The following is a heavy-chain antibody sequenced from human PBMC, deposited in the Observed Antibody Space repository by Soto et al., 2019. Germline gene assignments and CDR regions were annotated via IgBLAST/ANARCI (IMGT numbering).Heavy chain of an antibody. J-gene: IGHJ4*02. Sequence: EVQLLESGGGLVQPGGSLRLSCAASGFNFSSYAMSWVRQAPEKGLEWISAISGSGGGTYYADSVKGRFTISRDNSKNTLYLQMNSLRAEDTAVYYCAKGVATINPGRFDYRGQGTLVTVSS. CDR3: AKGVATINPGRFDY. CDR1: GFNFSSYA. CDR2: ISGSGGGT. D-gene: IGHD5-12*01. V-gene: IGHV3-23*01.